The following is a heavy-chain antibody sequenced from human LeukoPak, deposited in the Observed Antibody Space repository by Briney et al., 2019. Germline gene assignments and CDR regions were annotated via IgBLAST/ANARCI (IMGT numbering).Heavy chain of an antibody. J-gene: IGHJ4*02. CDR1: GGPFSSYY. CDR2: INHNKST. V-gene: IGHV4-34*01. D-gene: IGHD6-6*01. CDR3: AHSSSSLPTDS. Sequence: SETLSLTCAVYGGPFSSYYWTWIRQSPGKGLEWIGEINHNKSTNYSPSLKSRVTISVDTSKNQFSLNLTSATAADTAVYYCAHSSSSLPTDSWGQGNLVIVSS.